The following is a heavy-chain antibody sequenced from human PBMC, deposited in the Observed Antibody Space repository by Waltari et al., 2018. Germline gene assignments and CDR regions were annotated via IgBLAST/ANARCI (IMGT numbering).Heavy chain of an antibody. V-gene: IGHV1-8*01. CDR3: ARARKSFWFDS. CDR2: MNPNSGDT. CDR1: GYTFTNYD. J-gene: IGHJ5*01. Sequence: VMKPGASVKVSCKASGYTFTNYDIYWVRQAAGQGLEWMGWMNPNSGDTHYAQKFQGRVTFTRDTSTSRAFIEMSNLRSDDTAVYYCARARKSFWFDSWGQGTLVAVSS.